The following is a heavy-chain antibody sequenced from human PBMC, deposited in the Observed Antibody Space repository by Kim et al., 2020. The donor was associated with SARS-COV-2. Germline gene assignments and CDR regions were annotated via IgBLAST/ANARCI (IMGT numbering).Heavy chain of an antibody. CDR3: TTVKRVGATGKGAFDI. D-gene: IGHD1-26*01. Sequence: AAPVKGRITISRDDSKNTLYLQMNGLKTEDTAVYYCTTVKRVGATGKGAFDIWGQGTMVTVSS. J-gene: IGHJ3*02. V-gene: IGHV3-15*01.